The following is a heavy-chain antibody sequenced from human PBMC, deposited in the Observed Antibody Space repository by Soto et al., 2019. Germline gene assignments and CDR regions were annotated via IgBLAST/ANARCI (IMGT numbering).Heavy chain of an antibody. J-gene: IGHJ6*02. D-gene: IGHD3-10*01. Sequence: QVQLVQSGAEVKKPGSSVKVSCKASGGTFSSYGISWVRQAPGQGLELMGVIIPIFGTAKYAQKFQGRGMICADEFTSTAHMEVRSLGFEDPVNFFCCRSSWVGETLGMGMDVWGQGTTVTVSS. CDR3: CRSSWVGETLGMGMDV. V-gene: IGHV1-69*12. CDR2: IIPIFGTA. CDR1: GGTFSSYG.